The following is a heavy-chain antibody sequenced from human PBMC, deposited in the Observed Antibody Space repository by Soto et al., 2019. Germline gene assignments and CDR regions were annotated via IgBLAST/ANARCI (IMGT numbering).Heavy chain of an antibody. CDR2: IYYSGST. D-gene: IGHD6-6*01. J-gene: IGHJ4*02. V-gene: IGHV4-30-4*01. Sequence: SETLSLTCTVSGGSISSGDYYWSWIRQPPGKGLEWIGYIYYSGSTYYNPSLKSRVTISVDTSKNQFSLKLSSVTAADTAVYYCARGGSSGYFDYWGQGTLVTVSS. CDR1: GGSISSGDYY. CDR3: ARGGSSGYFDY.